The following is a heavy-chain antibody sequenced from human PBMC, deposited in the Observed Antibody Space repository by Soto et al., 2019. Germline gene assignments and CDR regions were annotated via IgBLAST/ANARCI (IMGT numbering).Heavy chain of an antibody. CDR1: GFTVSSNY. CDR3: ARNITIDPPLVY. J-gene: IGHJ4*02. CDR2: IYSGGST. D-gene: IGHD3-10*01. V-gene: IGHV3-53*01. Sequence: EVQLVESGGDLIQPGGSLRLSCAASGFTVSSNYMSWVRQAPGKGLEWVSVIYSGGSTYYADSVKGRFTISRDNSKNTLYPQINTPRAEGPAVYYWARNITIDPPLVYWGPGTLVTVSS.